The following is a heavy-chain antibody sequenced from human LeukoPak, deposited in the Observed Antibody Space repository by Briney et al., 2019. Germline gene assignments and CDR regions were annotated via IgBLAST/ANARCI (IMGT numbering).Heavy chain of an antibody. CDR2: VYYSGST. CDR3: ARHYGSGYELDVDY. J-gene: IGHJ4*02. D-gene: IGHD3-22*01. V-gene: IGHV4-39*01. Sequence: PSETLSLTCTVSGDSIKTSSYYWGWIRQPPGKGLEWIGSVYYSGSTYYNPSLKSRLTISVDTSKNQFSLNLSSVTAADTAVYFCARHYGSGYELDVDYWGQGTLVTVSS. CDR1: GDSIKTSSYY.